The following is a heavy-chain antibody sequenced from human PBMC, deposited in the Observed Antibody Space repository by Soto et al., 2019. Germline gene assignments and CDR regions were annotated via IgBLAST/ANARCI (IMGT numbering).Heavy chain of an antibody. CDR1: GYTFTAYY. Sequence: ASVKVSCRASGYTFTAYYIHWLRQAPGQGLEWMGWVNPHSGATVFAQKFLGSVTLTTDTSINTAYMELTSLTSDDTALYYCARPPNPWEPYAFHIWGHGTLVTVSS. CDR2: VNPHSGAT. J-gene: IGHJ3*02. V-gene: IGHV1-2*04. CDR3: ARPPNPWEPYAFHI. D-gene: IGHD1-26*01.